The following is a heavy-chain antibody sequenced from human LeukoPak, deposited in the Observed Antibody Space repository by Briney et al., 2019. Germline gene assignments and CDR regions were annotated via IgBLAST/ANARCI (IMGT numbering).Heavy chain of an antibody. CDR1: GFTLSTYW. CDR3: ARDRGSSGRLGRFDN. J-gene: IGHJ4*02. Sequence: GGSLRLFCAASGFTLSTYWMTWVRQASGKGLEWVANIKQDGSEKYYVDSVKGRFTISRDNAKKLLYLQMNSLRVEDTAVYYCARDRGSSGRLGRFDNWGQGTLVTVSP. V-gene: IGHV3-7*01. CDR2: IKQDGSEK. D-gene: IGHD6-19*01.